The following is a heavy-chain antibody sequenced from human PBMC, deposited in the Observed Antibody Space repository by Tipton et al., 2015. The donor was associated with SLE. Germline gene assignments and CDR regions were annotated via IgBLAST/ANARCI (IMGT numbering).Heavy chain of an antibody. Sequence: TLSLTCTVSGGSISSYYWSWIRQPPGKGLEWIGYIYYSGSTNYNPSLKSRVTISVDTSKNQFSLKLSSVTAADTAVYYCAGAAGYNWNHGASLDYWGQGTLVTVST. J-gene: IGHJ4*02. CDR1: GGSISSYY. V-gene: IGHV4-59*01. D-gene: IGHD1-14*01. CDR2: IYYSGST. CDR3: AGAAGYNWNHGASLDY.